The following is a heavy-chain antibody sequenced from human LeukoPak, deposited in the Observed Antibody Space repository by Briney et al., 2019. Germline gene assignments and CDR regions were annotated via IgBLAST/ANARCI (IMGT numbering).Heavy chain of an antibody. V-gene: IGHV1-2*02. D-gene: IGHD3-22*01. CDR1: GYTFTGYY. CDR3: ARDLAGYYDSSGLDY. Sequence: GASVKVSCKASGYTFTGYYMHWVRQAPGQGLEWMGWINPNSGGTNYAQKFQGRVTMTRDTSISTAYMELGRLRSDDTAVYYCARDLAGYYDSSGLDYWGQGTLVTVSS. CDR2: INPNSGGT. J-gene: IGHJ4*02.